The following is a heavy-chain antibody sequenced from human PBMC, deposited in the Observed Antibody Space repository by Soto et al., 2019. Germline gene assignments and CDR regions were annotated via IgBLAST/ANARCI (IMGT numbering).Heavy chain of an antibody. CDR1: GFTFSSYA. J-gene: IGHJ4*02. CDR2: ISGSGGST. Sequence: GGSLRLSCAASGFTFSSYAMSWVRQAPGKGLEWVSAISGSGGSTYYADSVKGRFTISRDNSKNTLYLQMNSLRAEDTAVYYCAKGRTSSRRACIAYWGQGTLVTVSS. D-gene: IGHD6-13*01. V-gene: IGHV3-23*01. CDR3: AKGRTSSRRACIAY.